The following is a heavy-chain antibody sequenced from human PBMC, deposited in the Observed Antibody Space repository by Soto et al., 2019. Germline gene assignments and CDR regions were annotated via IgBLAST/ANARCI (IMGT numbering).Heavy chain of an antibody. CDR3: ARPLAYCGGDCHPTYYYGMDV. CDR1: GGTFSSYA. D-gene: IGHD2-21*02. J-gene: IGHJ6*02. V-gene: IGHV1-69*13. CDR2: IIPIFGTA. Sequence: GASVKVSCKASGGTFSSYAISWVRQAPGQGLEWMGGIIPIFGTANYAQKFQGRVTITADESTSTAYMELSSLRSEDTAVYYCARPLAYCGGDCHPTYYYGMDVWGQGTTVTV.